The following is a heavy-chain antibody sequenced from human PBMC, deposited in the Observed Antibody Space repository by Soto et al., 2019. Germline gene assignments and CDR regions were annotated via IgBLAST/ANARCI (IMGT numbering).Heavy chain of an antibody. D-gene: IGHD1-7*01. J-gene: IGHJ5*02. CDR3: ARQAYNGNYSNWFDP. CDR1: GGTFSSYA. CDR2: IIPIFGTA. V-gene: IGHV1-69*13. Sequence: SVKVSCKASGGTFSSYAISWVRQAPGQGLEWMGGIIPIFGTANYAQKFQGRVTITADESTSTAYMELSSLRSEDTAVYYCARQAYNGNYSNWFDPWGQGTLVTVSS.